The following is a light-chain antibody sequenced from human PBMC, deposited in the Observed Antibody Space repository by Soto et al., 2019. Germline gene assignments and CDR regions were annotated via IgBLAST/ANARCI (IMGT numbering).Light chain of an antibody. CDR3: QQYSDLPMT. CDR1: QAIRND. Sequence: TQSPSSLSASVGDRVTIACRASQAIRNDLGWYEQKPGLAPRLLIYDESSRATGIPDRFSGSASGTDFTLTISRLEPEDFAVYFCQQYSDLPMTFGQGTRLEIK. J-gene: IGKJ5*01. CDR2: DES. V-gene: IGKV3D-20*01.